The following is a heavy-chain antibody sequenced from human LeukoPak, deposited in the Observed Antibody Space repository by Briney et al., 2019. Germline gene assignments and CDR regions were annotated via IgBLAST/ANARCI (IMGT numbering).Heavy chain of an antibody. V-gene: IGHV1-69*05. Sequence: GASVKVSCKASGGTFSSYAISWVRQAPGQGLEWMGGIIPIFGTANYAQKFQGRVTITTDESTSTAYMELSSLRSKDTAVYYCARGYYDSSGYRYFDYWGQGTLVTVSS. J-gene: IGHJ4*02. CDR3: ARGYYDSSGYRYFDY. CDR2: IIPIFGTA. D-gene: IGHD3-22*01. CDR1: GGTFSSYA.